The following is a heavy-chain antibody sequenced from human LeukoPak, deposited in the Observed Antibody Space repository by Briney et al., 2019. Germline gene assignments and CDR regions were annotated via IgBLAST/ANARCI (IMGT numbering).Heavy chain of an antibody. CDR2: INHSEST. D-gene: IGHD1-26*01. CDR3: AVSLVGATPFDY. Sequence: PSETLSLTCAVYGGSFSGYYWSWIRQPPGKGLEWIGEINHSESTNYNPSLKSRVTISVDTSKNQFSLKLSSVTAADTAVYYCAVSLVGATPFDYWGQGTLVTVSS. CDR1: GGSFSGYY. V-gene: IGHV4-34*01. J-gene: IGHJ4*02.